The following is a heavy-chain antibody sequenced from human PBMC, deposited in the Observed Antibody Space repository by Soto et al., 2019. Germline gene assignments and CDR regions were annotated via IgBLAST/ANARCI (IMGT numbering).Heavy chain of an antibody. D-gene: IGHD6-13*01. J-gene: IGHJ5*02. CDR1: GYTFTGYY. CDR3: ARGTPAWAEAGHNWFDP. Sequence: QVQLVQSGAEVKKPGASVKVSCKASGYTFTGYYMHWVRQAPGQGLEWMGWINPNSGGTNYAQKFQGRVTMTRDTSIRTAYKELSRLRSDDTAVYYCARGTPAWAEAGHNWFDPWGQGTLVTVSS. V-gene: IGHV1-2*02. CDR2: INPNSGGT.